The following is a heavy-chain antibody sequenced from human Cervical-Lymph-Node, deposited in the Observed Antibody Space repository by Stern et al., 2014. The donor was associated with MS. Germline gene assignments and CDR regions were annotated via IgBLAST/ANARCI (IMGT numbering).Heavy chain of an antibody. CDR3: AHRPNSREYSYGLPFDY. V-gene: IGHV2-5*02. J-gene: IGHJ4*02. Sequence: QVTLKESGPTLVKPTQTLTLTCALSGFSITTSRVGVGWIRQPPGKALEWLAIVFWDDDKRYNPSLKSRLTITRDTSKNQVVLSMTNMEPADTGTYFCAHRPNSREYSYGLPFDYWGQGTHVTVSS. CDR2: VFWDDDK. D-gene: IGHD5-18*01. CDR1: GFSITTSRVG.